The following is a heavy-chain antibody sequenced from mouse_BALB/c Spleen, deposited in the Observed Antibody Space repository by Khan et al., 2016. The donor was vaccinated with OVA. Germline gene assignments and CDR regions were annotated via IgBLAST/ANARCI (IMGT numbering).Heavy chain of an antibody. J-gene: IGHJ1*01. CDR3: TRRPGYFDV. CDR2: ISSGDNST. Sequence: EVELVESGGGLVKPGGSLKLSCTASGFAFSNYDMSWVRQTPGKRLEWVASISSGDNSTYSPDTVKGRFTISRDNANNTLYLQMSSLKSEDTAIYYCTRRPGYFDVWGAGTSVTVSS. CDR1: GFAFSNYD. V-gene: IGHV5-12-1*01.